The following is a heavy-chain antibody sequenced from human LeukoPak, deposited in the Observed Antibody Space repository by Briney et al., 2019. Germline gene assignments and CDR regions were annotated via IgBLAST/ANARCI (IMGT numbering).Heavy chain of an antibody. V-gene: IGHV3-21*01. D-gene: IGHD2-15*01. CDR3: ARASPVSGGIHRYFDY. Sequence: GGSLRLSCAASGFTVSSYSMNWVRQAPGKGLEWVSSISSSSSYIYYADSVKGRFTISRDNAKNSLYLQMNSLRAEDTAVYYCARASPVSGGIHRYFDYWGQGTLVTVSS. CDR2: ISSSSSYI. CDR1: GFTVSSYS. J-gene: IGHJ4*02.